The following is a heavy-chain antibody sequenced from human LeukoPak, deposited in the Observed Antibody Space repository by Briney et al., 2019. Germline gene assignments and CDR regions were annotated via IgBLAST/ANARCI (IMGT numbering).Heavy chain of an antibody. D-gene: IGHD3-10*01. CDR2: INSDGSST. Sequence: GGSVRLSCAASGFAFSSYWMHWVRQAPGKGLVWVSRINSDGSSTSYADSVKGRFTISRDNAKNTLYLQMNSLRAEDTAVYYCARGLVPRRDYYGMDVWGQGTTVTVSS. CDR3: ARGLVPRRDYYGMDV. J-gene: IGHJ6*02. V-gene: IGHV3-74*01. CDR1: GFAFSSYW.